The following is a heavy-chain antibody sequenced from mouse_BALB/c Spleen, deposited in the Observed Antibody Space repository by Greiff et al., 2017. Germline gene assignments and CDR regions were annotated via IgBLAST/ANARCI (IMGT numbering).Heavy chain of an antibody. CDR2: INPSTGYT. Sequence: QVQLQQSGAELAKPGASVKMSCKASGYTFTSYWMHWVKQRPGQGLEWIGYINPSTGYTEYNQKFKDKATLTADKSSSTAYMQLSSLTSEDSAVYYCARALWGAMDYWGQGTSVTVSS. V-gene: IGHV1-7*01. CDR3: ARALWGAMDY. D-gene: IGHD1-1*02. CDR1: GYTFTSYW. J-gene: IGHJ4*01.